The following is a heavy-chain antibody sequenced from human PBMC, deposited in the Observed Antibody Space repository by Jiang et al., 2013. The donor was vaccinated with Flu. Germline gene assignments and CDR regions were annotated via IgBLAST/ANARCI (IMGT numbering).Heavy chain of an antibody. J-gene: IGHJ1*01. D-gene: IGHD3-22*01. Sequence: GLVKPSETLVPHLRCLWLLHQQWLLLGLDPAAPGKGLEWIGSIYHSGSTYYNRPSKSRVTISVDTSKNQFSLKLSSVTAADTAVYYCARTPHYYDSSGSGGEYFQHWGQGTLVTVSS. CDR2: IYHSGST. CDR3: ARTPHYYDSSGSGGEYFQH. V-gene: IGHV4-38-2*01. CDR1: LLHQQWLL.